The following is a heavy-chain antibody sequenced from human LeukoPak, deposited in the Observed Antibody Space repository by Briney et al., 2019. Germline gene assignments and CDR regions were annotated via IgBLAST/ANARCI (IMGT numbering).Heavy chain of an antibody. J-gene: IGHJ4*02. CDR3: ARDSGLTTVTTYWDY. CDR1: GFTFSTYC. CDR2: IKEDGREK. V-gene: IGHV3-7*05. Sequence: GGSLRLSCAASGFTFSTYCMSWVRRAPGKGLEWLANIKEDGREKYYVDSVKGRFTISRDNAKKSLFLQMNSLRAEDTAVYYCARDSGLTTVTTYWDYWGQGTLVTVSS. D-gene: IGHD4-17*01.